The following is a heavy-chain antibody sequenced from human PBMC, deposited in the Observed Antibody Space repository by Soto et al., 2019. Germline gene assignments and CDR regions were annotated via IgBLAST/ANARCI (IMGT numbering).Heavy chain of an antibody. D-gene: IGHD6-6*01. V-gene: IGHV3-23*01. J-gene: IGHJ6*03. Sequence: GGSLRLSCAASGFTFSSYAVSWVRQAPGKGLEWVSAISGSGGSTYYADSVKGRFTISRDNSKNTLYLQMNSLRAEDTAVYYCAKGGSSSPPGYYYYYYMDVWGKGTTVTVSS. CDR1: GFTFSSYA. CDR2: ISGSGGST. CDR3: AKGGSSSPPGYYYYYYMDV.